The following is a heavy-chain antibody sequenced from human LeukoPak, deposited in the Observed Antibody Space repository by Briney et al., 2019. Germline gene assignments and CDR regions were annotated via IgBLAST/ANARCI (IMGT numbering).Heavy chain of an antibody. V-gene: IGHV3-30*18. J-gene: IGHJ4*02. D-gene: IGHD3-22*01. CDR1: GFTFSSYG. CDR2: ISYDGSNK. CDR3: AKAPSYYYDSSDY. Sequence: GRSLRLSCAASGFTFSSYGIHWVRQAPGKGLEWVAVISYDGSNKYYADSVKGRFTISRDNSKNTLYPQMNGLRAEDTAVYYCAKAPSYYYDSSDYWGQGTLVTVSS.